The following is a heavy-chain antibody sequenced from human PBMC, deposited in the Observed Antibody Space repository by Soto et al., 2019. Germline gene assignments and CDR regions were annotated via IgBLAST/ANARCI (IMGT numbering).Heavy chain of an antibody. CDR2: ISSSSSTI. Sequence: TGGSLRLSCAASGFTFSSYSMNWVRQAPGKGLEWVSYISSSSSTIYYADSVKGRFTISRDNAKNSLYLQMNSLRDEDTAVYYCARGSVSIAGLRDWFDPWGQGTLVTVSS. D-gene: IGHD6-6*01. CDR3: ARGSVSIAGLRDWFDP. CDR1: GFTFSSYS. V-gene: IGHV3-48*02. J-gene: IGHJ5*02.